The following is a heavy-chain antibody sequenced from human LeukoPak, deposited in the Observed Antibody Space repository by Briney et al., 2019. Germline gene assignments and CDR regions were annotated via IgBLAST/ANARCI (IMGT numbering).Heavy chain of an antibody. CDR1: GGSVSSGSYY. CDR2: IYYSGST. J-gene: IGHJ4*02. D-gene: IGHD1-26*01. CDR3: ARARWDDGSYYLDY. V-gene: IGHV4-61*01. Sequence: PSETLSLTCTVSGGSVSSGSYYWSWIRQPPGKGPEWIGYIYYSGSTDYNPSLKSRVTISVDTSKNQFSLKLSSVTAADTAVYYCARARWDDGSYYLDYWGQGILVTVSS.